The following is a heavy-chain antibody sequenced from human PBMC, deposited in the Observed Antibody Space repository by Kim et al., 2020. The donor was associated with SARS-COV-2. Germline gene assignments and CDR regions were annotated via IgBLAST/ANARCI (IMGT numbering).Heavy chain of an antibody. J-gene: IGHJ3*01. D-gene: IGHD1-26*01. Sequence: SETLSLTCTVSDYSIRSDNYWVWLRQPPGAGLEWIGSIYHSGKTYYNPSLKSRVTISVDTSKNQFALRLSTVTAADTAVFYCAKTRCVGSYCQIFDVWGQGTIVTVSS. CDR3: AKTRCVGSYCQIFDV. V-gene: IGHV4-38-2*02. CDR1: DYSIRSDNY. CDR2: IYHSGKT.